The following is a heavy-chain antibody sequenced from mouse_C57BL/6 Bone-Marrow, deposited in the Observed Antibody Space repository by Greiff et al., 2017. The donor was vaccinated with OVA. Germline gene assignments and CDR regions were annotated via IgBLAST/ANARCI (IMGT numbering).Heavy chain of an antibody. Sequence: VQLQQPGAELVKPGASVKMSCKASGYTFTSYWITWVKQRPGQGLEWIGDIYPGSGSTNYNEQFKSKATLTVDTSSSTAYMQLSILTSEDAAVYYCARRDYKDYWGQGTTLTVSS. J-gene: IGHJ2*01. CDR2: IYPGSGST. CDR3: ARRDYKDY. V-gene: IGHV1-55*01. D-gene: IGHD1-3*01. CDR1: GYTFTSYW.